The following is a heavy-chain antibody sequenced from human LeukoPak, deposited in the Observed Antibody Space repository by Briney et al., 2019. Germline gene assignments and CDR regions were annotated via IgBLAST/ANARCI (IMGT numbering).Heavy chain of an antibody. D-gene: IGHD6-13*01. CDR2: IKSKTDGGTT. V-gene: IGHV3-15*01. J-gene: IGHJ4*02. CDR3: TTQYSNSWCYFDY. CDR1: GFTFSNAW. Sequence: PGGSLRLSCAASGFTFSNAWMSWVRQAPGKVLEWVGRIKSKTDGGTTDYAAPVKGRFTISGDDSRNTLYLQMNSLKTEDTAVYYCTTQYSNSWCYFDYWGQGTLVTVSS.